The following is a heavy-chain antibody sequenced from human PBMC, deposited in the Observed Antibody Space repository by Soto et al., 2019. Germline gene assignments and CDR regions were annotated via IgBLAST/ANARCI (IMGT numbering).Heavy chain of an antibody. CDR3: ARARNRYFDY. D-gene: IGHD1-1*01. J-gene: IGHJ4*02. CDR2: VFRSGSI. V-gene: IGHV4-61*01. Sequence: QVQLQESGPGLVRPSESLSLTCNVSGGSMTTGSYFWSWIRQPPGKGLEWIGYVFRSGSINYSPSFKSRVTISIDTSNNQFSLMLKSVTAADTAVYFCARARNRYFDYWGQGALVTVSS. CDR1: GGSMTTGSYF.